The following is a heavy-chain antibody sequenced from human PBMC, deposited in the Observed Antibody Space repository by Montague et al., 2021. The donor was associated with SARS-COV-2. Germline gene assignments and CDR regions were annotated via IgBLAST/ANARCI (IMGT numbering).Heavy chain of an antibody. CDR1: GYSISDGYY. J-gene: IGHJ6*02. CDR2: IFQSGTT. V-gene: IGHV4-38-2*02. CDR3: AREHWENYYDFWSGTNLASDYPYYGMDV. D-gene: IGHD3-3*01. Sequence: SETLSLICTVSGYSISDGYYWVWIRQPPGKGLEWIGNIFQSGTTYYNPSLERRSTMSVDTSKNQFSLKLSSVTAADTAVYYCAREHWENYYDFWSGTNLASDYPYYGMDVWGRGTTVTVSS.